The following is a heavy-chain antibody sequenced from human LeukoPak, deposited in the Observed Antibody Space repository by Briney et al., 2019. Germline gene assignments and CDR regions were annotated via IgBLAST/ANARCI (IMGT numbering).Heavy chain of an antibody. CDR1: GDSISGGSYY. CDR3: TRARTYYYDSSGLNWFDP. Sequence: SQTLSLTCTVSGDSISGGSYYWSWIRQHPEKGLEWIANTYYSGSTYYNPSLKSRVAISVDTSKNQFSLNLSSVTAADTAVYYCTRARTYYYDSSGLNWFDPWGQGTLVTVSS. J-gene: IGHJ5*02. CDR2: TYYSGST. D-gene: IGHD3-22*01. V-gene: IGHV4-31*03.